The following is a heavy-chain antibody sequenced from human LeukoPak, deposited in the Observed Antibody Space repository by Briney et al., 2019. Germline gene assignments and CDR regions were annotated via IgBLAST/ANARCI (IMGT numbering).Heavy chain of an antibody. CDR1: GFTFRSYGM. Sequence: SGGSLRLSCAASGFTFRSYGMHWVRQPPGKGLEWIGEIYHSGSTNYNPSLKSRVTISVDKSKNQFSLKLSSVTAADTAVYYCASRAQYYYGSGSYYKPLDYWGQGTLVTVSS. CDR2: IYHSGST. J-gene: IGHJ4*02. V-gene: IGHV4-4*02. D-gene: IGHD3-10*01. CDR3: ASRAQYYYGSGSYYKPLDY.